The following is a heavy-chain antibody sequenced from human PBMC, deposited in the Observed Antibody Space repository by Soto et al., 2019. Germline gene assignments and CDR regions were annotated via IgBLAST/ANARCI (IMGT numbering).Heavy chain of an antibody. CDR3: ARDRTVVIDY. CDR2: INAYNGNT. Sequence: ASVKVSCKASGYTVTIYGISGVRQAPGQGLEWMGWINAYNGNTNYAQKLQGRVTMTTDTSTSTAYMELRSLRSDDTAVYYCARDRTVVIDYWGQGTLVTVSS. J-gene: IGHJ4*02. V-gene: IGHV1-18*01. CDR1: GYTVTIYG. D-gene: IGHD4-17*01.